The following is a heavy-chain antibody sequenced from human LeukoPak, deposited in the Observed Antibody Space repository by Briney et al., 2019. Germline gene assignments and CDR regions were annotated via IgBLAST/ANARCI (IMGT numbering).Heavy chain of an antibody. Sequence: PSETLSLTCTVSGSSISSGSYYWSWIRQPAGKGLEWIGRIYTSGSTNYNPSLKSRVTISVDTSKNQFSLKLSSVTAADTAVYYCARDIAARDYYYGMDVWGQGTTVTVSS. D-gene: IGHD6-6*01. V-gene: IGHV4-61*02. J-gene: IGHJ6*02. CDR3: ARDIAARDYYYGMDV. CDR1: GSSISSGSYY. CDR2: IYTSGST.